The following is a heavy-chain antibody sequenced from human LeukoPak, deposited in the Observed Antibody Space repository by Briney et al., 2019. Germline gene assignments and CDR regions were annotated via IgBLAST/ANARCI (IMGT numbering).Heavy chain of an antibody. V-gene: IGHV3-21*01. CDR2: ITGSSSFI. Sequence: GGSLRLSCAASGFTFSTYSMNWVRQAPGKGLEWVSSITGSSSFIYYADSVKGRFTISRDNAKNSLHLQMNSLRAEDTAVYYCARTKRITMIVVVITRAFDIWGQGTMVTVSS. D-gene: IGHD3-22*01. J-gene: IGHJ3*02. CDR1: GFTFSTYS. CDR3: ARTKRITMIVVVITRAFDI.